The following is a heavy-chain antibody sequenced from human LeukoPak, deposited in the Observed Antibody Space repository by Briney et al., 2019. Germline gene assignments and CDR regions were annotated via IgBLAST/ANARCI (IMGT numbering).Heavy chain of an antibody. V-gene: IGHV3-30*03. CDR1: GFTFSSYS. CDR3: AREWERDCSSTSCYTTHNYYMDV. Sequence: GGSLRLSCAASGFTFSSYSMNWVRQAPGKGLEWVAVISYDGSNKYYADSVKGRFTISRDNSKNTLYLQMNSLRAEDTAVYYCAREWERDCSSTSCYTTHNYYMDVWGKGTTVTVSS. CDR2: ISYDGSNK. J-gene: IGHJ6*03. D-gene: IGHD2-2*02.